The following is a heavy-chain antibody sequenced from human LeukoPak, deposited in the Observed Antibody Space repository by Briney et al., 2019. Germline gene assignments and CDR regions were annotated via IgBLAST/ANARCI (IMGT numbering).Heavy chain of an antibody. CDR3: ARERGVAAAGNVVDY. V-gene: IGHV4-4*02. CDR2: IYHSGST. CDR1: GGSISSSNW. J-gene: IGHJ4*02. D-gene: IGHD6-13*01. Sequence: SGTLSLTCAVSGGSISSSNWWSWVRQPPGKGLEWIGEIYHSGSTNYNPSLKSRVTISVDKSKNQFSLKLSSVTAADTAVYYCARERGVAAAGNVVDYWGQGTLVTVSS.